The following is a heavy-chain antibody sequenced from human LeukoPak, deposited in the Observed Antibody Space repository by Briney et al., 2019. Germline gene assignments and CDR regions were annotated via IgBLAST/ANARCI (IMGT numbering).Heavy chain of an antibody. CDR1: GFTFSSFE. Sequence: GGSLRLSCAASGFTFSSFEMNWVRQAPGKGLEWVSYISSSGSTIYYADSVKGRFTISRDNAKNSLYLQMNSLRAEDTAVYYCARQTMVRGVPLYYYYYMDVWGKGTTVTVSS. CDR2: ISSSGSTI. CDR3: ARQTMVRGVPLYYYYYMDV. J-gene: IGHJ6*03. D-gene: IGHD3-10*01. V-gene: IGHV3-48*03.